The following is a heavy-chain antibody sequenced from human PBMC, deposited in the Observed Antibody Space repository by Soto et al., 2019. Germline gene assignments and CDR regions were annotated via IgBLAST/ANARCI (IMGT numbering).Heavy chain of an antibody. CDR3: ENGGWLANHNWFDP. CDR1: GFTFDDYA. V-gene: IGHV3-9*01. CDR2: IRWNSGSI. J-gene: IGHJ5*02. Sequence: EVQLVESGGGLVQPGRSLRLSCAASGFTFDDYAMHWVRQAPGKGLEWVSGIRWNSGSIGYADSVKGRFTISRANAKNALYLQMNSLRAEDTALYYCENGGWLANHNWFDPWGQGTLVAVSS. D-gene: IGHD3-22*01.